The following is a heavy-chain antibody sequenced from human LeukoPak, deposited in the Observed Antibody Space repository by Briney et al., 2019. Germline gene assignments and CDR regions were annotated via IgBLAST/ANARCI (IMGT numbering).Heavy chain of an antibody. J-gene: IGHJ6*02. CDR3: ARDEQQLTDV. CDR2: IYYSGST. Sequence: SETLSLTCTASGGSISSSSYYWGWIRQPPGKGLEWIGSIYYSGSTYYNPSLKSRVTISVDTSKNQFSLKLSSVTAADTAVYYCARDEQQLTDVWGQGTTVTVSS. D-gene: IGHD6-13*01. CDR1: GGSISSSSYY. V-gene: IGHV4-39*07.